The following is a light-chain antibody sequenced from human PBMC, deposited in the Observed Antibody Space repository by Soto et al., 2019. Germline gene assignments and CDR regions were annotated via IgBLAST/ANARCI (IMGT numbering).Light chain of an antibody. J-gene: IGLJ3*02. V-gene: IGLV2-14*01. Sequence: QSALTQPASVSGSPGQSITISCTGTSSDIGAYNHVSWYQQYPGKAPTLMIYEVTNRASGVSSRFSGSKSGNTASLTISGLQAEDEGDYYCSSYKTSDTWVFGGGTKVTVL. CDR1: SSDIGAYNH. CDR3: SSYKTSDTWV. CDR2: EVT.